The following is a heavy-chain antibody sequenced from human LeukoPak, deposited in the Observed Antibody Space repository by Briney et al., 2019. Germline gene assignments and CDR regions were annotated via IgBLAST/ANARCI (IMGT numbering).Heavy chain of an antibody. CDR3: ARSVGYCSSASCYVNWFDP. Sequence: SETLSLTCTVSGGSISSYYWSWIRQPAGKGLEWIGRIYASGGTNYNPSLKSRLTISVDKSKNQFSLRLSSVTAADTAVYYCARSVGYCSSASCYVNWFDPWGQGTLVAVSS. J-gene: IGHJ5*02. V-gene: IGHV4-4*07. CDR2: IYASGGT. CDR1: GGSISSYY. D-gene: IGHD2-2*01.